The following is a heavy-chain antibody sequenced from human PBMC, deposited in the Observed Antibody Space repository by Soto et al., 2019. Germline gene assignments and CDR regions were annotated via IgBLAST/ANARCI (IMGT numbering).Heavy chain of an antibody. CDR2: ITSSGSSI. CDR3: ARGGGWFDP. Sequence: EVQLLESGGGLVQPGGSLRLSCADSEFTFSSYNMNWVRQAPGKGLEWISCITSSGSSIYYADSVKGRFTISRDNAKNSLYLQMNSLRDEDTAVYYCARGGGWFDPWGQGTLVTVFS. V-gene: IGHV3-48*02. CDR1: EFTFSSYN. D-gene: IGHD3-16*01. J-gene: IGHJ5*02.